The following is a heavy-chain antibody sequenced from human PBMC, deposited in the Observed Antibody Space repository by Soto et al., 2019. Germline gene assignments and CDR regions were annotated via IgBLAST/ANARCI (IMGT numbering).Heavy chain of an antibody. CDR1: GGSFSGYY. CDR2: INHSGST. D-gene: IGHD5-18*01. Sequence: ASETLSLTCAVYGGSFSGYYWSWIRQPPGKGLEWIGEINHSGSTNYNPSLKSRITISVDTSNNQFSLKLSSVTAADTAVYYCAKMGTGGWPGRYYSYYSMDEWGEGTTVTVDS. J-gene: IGHJ6*01. CDR3: AKMGTGGWPGRYYSYYSMDE. V-gene: IGHV4-34*01.